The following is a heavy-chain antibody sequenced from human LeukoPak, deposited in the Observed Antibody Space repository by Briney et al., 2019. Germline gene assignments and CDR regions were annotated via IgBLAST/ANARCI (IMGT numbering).Heavy chain of an antibody. CDR1: GFTFDDYA. J-gene: IGHJ4*02. V-gene: IGHV3-9*01. CDR2: ISWNSGSI. CDR3: AKGEAMDGIFDY. D-gene: IGHD5-18*01. Sequence: GGSLRLSCAASGFTFDDYAMHWVRQAPGKGLEWVSGISWNSGSIGYADSVKGRFTISRDNAKNSLYLQMNSLRADDTALYYCAKGEAMDGIFDYWGQGTLVTVSS.